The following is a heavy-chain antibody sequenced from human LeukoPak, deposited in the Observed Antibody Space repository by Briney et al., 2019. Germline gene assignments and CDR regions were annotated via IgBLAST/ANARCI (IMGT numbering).Heavy chain of an antibody. CDR3: ARVIYGAFDI. D-gene: IGHD3-16*01. J-gene: IGHJ3*02. Sequence: GGSLRLSCAASGFTFSSYSMNWVRQAPGKGLEWVSYISSSGSTIYYADSVKGRFTISRDNAKNSLYLQMNSLRAEDTAVYYCARVIYGAFDIWGQGTMVTVSS. CDR1: GFTFSSYS. CDR2: ISSSGSTI. V-gene: IGHV3-48*04.